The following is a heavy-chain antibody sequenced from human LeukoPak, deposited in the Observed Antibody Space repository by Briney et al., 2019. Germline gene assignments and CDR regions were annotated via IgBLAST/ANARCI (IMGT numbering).Heavy chain of an antibody. CDR1: GFTFSSYW. D-gene: IGHD1/OR15-1a*01. CDR3: AKGGEQVTWNFQN. V-gene: IGHV3-7*03. J-gene: IGHJ1*01. Sequence: GGSLRLSCTASGFTFSSYWMSWVRQAPGKGLEWVANIKHDGSEKYYVDSVKGRFTISRDNAKNSLYLQMNSLRAEDTAVYYCAKGGEQVTWNFQNWGQGTLVTVSS. CDR2: IKHDGSEK.